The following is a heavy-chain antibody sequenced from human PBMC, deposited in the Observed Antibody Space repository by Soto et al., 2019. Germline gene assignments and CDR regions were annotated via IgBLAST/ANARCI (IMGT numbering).Heavy chain of an antibody. J-gene: IGHJ4*02. CDR2: INHSGST. CDR1: DGSMNSDSSY. V-gene: IGHV4-39*01. Sequence: QLQLQESGPGLVKPSETLSLTCRVSDGSMNSDSSYWGWIRQPPGKGLEWIGVINHSGSTYHNLSLKGRVTMSVDASRNQFSLKLTSMTAADTGVYYCARLGGYVSVGYYYLWDSWGQGTLVTVSS. D-gene: IGHD3-22*01. CDR3: ARLGGYVSVGYYYLWDS.